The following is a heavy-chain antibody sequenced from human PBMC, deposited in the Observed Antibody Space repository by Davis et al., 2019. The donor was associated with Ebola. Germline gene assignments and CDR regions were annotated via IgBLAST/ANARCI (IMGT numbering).Heavy chain of an antibody. J-gene: IGHJ4*02. D-gene: IGHD2-8*01. CDR2: ISYDGSNK. CDR1: GFTFSSYG. Sequence: GGSLRLSCAASGFTFSSYGMHWVRQAPGKGLEWVAVISYDGSNKYYADSVKGRFTISRDNSKNTLYLQMNSLRAEDTAVYYCAKDGGMVYAIALIDYWGQGTLVTVS. V-gene: IGHV3-30*18. CDR3: AKDGGMVYAIALIDY.